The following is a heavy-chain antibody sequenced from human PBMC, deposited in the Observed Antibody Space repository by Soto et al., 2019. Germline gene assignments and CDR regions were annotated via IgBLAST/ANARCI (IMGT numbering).Heavy chain of an antibody. CDR1: GFSLSTSGMC. CDR2: IDWDDDK. J-gene: IGHJ5*02. D-gene: IGHD6-13*01. V-gene: IGHV2-70*01. CDR3: ARIQFSSSWYNWFDP. Sequence: SGPTLVNPTQTLTLTCTFSGFSLSTSGMCVSWIRQPPGKALEWLALIDWDDDKYYSTSLKTRLTISKDTSNNQVVLTMTNMDPVDTATYYCARIQFSSSWYNWFDPWGQGTLVTVSS.